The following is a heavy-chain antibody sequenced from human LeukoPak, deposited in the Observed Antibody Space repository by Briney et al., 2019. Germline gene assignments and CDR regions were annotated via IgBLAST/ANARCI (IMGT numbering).Heavy chain of an antibody. CDR1: GYTFNNYD. CDR2: MNPNSGNT. V-gene: IGHV1-8*01. J-gene: IGHJ6*02. D-gene: IGHD5-24*01. CDR3: VRAMDPLDTFNYQYAMDV. Sequence: ASVKVSCKASGYTFNNYDINWVRQAPGQGLEWMGWMNPNSGNTGYAQKFQGRVTLTRKTFISTAYMELSSLRSEDTAVYYCVRAMDPLDTFNYQYAMDVWGQGTMVTVSS.